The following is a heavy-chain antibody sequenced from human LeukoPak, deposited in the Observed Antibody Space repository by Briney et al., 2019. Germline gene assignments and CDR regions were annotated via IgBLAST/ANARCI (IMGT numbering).Heavy chain of an antibody. CDR1: GFTFSGAW. J-gene: IGHJ4*02. Sequence: GGSLRLSCAASGFTFSGAWMSWVRQAPGKGLEWVGHIKRKIDGGTTDYAAPVKGRFAISRDDSKNTLYLQMNSLKTEDTAVYYCAAQGGSGDLRYWGQGTLVTVSS. V-gene: IGHV3-15*01. D-gene: IGHD4-17*01. CDR2: IKRKIDGGTT. CDR3: AAQGGSGDLRY.